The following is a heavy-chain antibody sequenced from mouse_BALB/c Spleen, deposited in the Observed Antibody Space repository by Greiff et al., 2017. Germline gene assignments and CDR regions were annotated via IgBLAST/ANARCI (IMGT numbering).Heavy chain of an antibody. D-gene: IGHD1-3*01. CDR2: ISNGGGST. CDR1: GFTFSSYT. V-gene: IGHV5-12-2*01. Sequence: EVQVVESGGGLVQPGGSLKLSCAASGFTFSSYTMSWVRQTPEKRLEWVAYISNGGGSTYYPDTVKGRFTISRDNAKNTLYLQMSSLKSEDTAMYYCARQSSAYWGQGTLVTVSA. J-gene: IGHJ3*01. CDR3: ARQSSAY.